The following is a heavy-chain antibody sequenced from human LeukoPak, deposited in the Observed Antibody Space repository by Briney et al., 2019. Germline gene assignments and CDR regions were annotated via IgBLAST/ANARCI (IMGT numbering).Heavy chain of an antibody. V-gene: IGHV4-34*01. Sequence: SETLSLTCAVYGGSFSGYYCSWIRQPPGKGLEWIGEINHSGSTNYNPSLKSRVIISVDTSKNQFSLKLSSVTAADTAVYYCARKDYYGSYVWGQGTTVTVSS. D-gene: IGHD3-10*01. CDR2: INHSGST. J-gene: IGHJ6*02. CDR3: ARKDYYGSYV. CDR1: GGSFSGYY.